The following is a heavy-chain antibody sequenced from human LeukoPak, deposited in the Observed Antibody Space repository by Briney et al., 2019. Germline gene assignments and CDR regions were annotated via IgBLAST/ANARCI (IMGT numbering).Heavy chain of an antibody. D-gene: IGHD6-19*01. J-gene: IGHJ4*02. CDR1: GDSISSDSYY. CDR2: IYYSGST. Sequence: SETLSLTCTVSGDSISSDSYYRSWIRQPPGKGLEWIGYIYYSGSTNYNPSLKSRVTMSVDTSKNQFSLKLNSATAADTAVYFCARVSGASGWYSFDFWGQGILVTVSS. V-gene: IGHV4-61*01. CDR3: ARVSGASGWYSFDF.